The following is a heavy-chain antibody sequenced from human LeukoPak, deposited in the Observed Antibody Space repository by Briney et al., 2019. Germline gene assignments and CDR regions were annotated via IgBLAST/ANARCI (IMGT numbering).Heavy chain of an antibody. CDR2: IFTTGST. D-gene: IGHD3-10*01. CDR1: GGSLSSYY. CDR3: ARGDGSTMIRGVSRYGWLDP. Sequence: SETLSLTCSVSGGSLSSYYWTWIRQPAGKGLEWIGRIFTTGSTNYNPSLMSRVTMSVDTSKNQFSLKMRSVTAADTAVYYCARGDGSTMIRGVSRYGWLDPWGQGTLVTVSS. J-gene: IGHJ5*02. V-gene: IGHV4-4*07.